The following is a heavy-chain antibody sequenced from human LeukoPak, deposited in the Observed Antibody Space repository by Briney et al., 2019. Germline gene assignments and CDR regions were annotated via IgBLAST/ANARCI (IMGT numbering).Heavy chain of an antibody. CDR1: GGSINSYY. J-gene: IGHJ3*02. CDR3: ARGFDGHNAFDI. D-gene: IGHD3-9*01. CDR2: VSYSGST. Sequence: SETLSLTCTVSGGSINSYYWNWIRQPPGKGLEWIGYVSYSGSTNYNPSLKSRVTISVDTSKNQFSLKLSSVTAADTAVYSCARGFDGHNAFDIWGQGTMVTVSS. V-gene: IGHV4-59*01.